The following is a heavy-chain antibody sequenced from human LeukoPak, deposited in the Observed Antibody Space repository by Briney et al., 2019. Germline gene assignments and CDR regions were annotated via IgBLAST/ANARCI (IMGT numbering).Heavy chain of an antibody. D-gene: IGHD6-19*01. CDR2: ISYDGIYT. V-gene: IGHV3-30-3*01. CDR1: GFTFSSYA. Sequence: GGSPRLSCAASGFTFSSYAVHWVRQAPGKGLEWVAVISYDGIYTYYADSVKGRFTISRDNSRNTLYLEMNSLRAEDTAVYYCARGADGSYSSGSYSSHYGMDVWGQGTTVTVSS. J-gene: IGHJ6*02. CDR3: ARGADGSYSSGSYSSHYGMDV.